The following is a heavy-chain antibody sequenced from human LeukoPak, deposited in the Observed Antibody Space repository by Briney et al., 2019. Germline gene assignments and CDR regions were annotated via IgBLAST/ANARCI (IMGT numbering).Heavy chain of an antibody. Sequence: SETLSLTCTVSGDSIFSATYYWGWIRQPPGKGLEWIGSVFHSGNTNYNPSLKSRDTISVDTSRNQFSLKLSSMTAADTAVYYCARVADYDILTGSYYFDYWGQGTLVTVSS. J-gene: IGHJ4*02. CDR1: GDSIFSATYY. CDR2: VFHSGNT. D-gene: IGHD3-9*01. CDR3: ARVADYDILTGSYYFDY. V-gene: IGHV4-39*07.